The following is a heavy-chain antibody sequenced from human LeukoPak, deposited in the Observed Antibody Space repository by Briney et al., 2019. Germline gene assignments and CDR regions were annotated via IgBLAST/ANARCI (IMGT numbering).Heavy chain of an antibody. CDR1: GGSISSGGYS. CDR2: INHSGST. J-gene: IGHJ4*02. D-gene: IGHD4-23*01. Sequence: SETLSLTCAVSGGSISSGGYSWSWIRQPPGKGLEWIGEINHSGSTNYNPSLKSRVTISVDTSKNQFSLKLSSVTAADTAVYYCARGASGGNSGKFGYWGQGTLVTVSS. V-gene: IGHV4-30-2*01. CDR3: ARGASGGNSGKFGY.